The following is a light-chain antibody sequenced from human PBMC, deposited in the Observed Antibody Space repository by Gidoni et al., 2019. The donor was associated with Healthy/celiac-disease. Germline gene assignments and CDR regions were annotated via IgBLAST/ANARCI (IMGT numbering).Light chain of an antibody. V-gene: IGKV1-6*01. CDR2: AAS. J-gene: IGKJ2*01. CDR1: QGIRND. Sequence: AIQMTQYPSSLSASVGGRVTITCRASQGIRNDLGWYQQKPGKAPHLLIYAASSLQSGVATRISGSGSGTDFTLTISRLQPEDFATYYCLQDYNYPPTFGQGTKLEIK. CDR3: LQDYNYPPT.